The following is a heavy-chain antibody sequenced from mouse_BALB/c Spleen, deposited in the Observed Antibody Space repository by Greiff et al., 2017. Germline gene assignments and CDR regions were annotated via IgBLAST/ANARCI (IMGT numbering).Heavy chain of an antibody. CDR3: ASMGNYWYFDV. CDR2: IYPGSGST. J-gene: IGHJ1*01. V-gene: IGHV1-55*01. Sequence: QVQLLQPGAELVKPGTSVKLSCKASGYNFTSYWINWVKLRPGQGLEWIGDIYPGSGSTNYNEKFKSKATLTVDTSSSTAYMQLSSLASEDSALYYCASMGNYWYFDVWGAGTTVTVSS. CDR1: GYNFTSYW. D-gene: IGHD2-1*01.